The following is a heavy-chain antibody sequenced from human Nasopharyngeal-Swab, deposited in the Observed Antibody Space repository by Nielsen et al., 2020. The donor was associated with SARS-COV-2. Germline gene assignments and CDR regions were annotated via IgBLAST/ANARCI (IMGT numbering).Heavy chain of an antibody. V-gene: IGHV3-9*01. J-gene: IGHJ4*02. CDR1: GFIFDDYA. CDR2: INGNSGII. CDR3: AKGRWGQQFFDY. Sequence: SLKISCAASGFIFDDYAMHWVRQAPGKGLEWVSGINGNSGIIGYADSMKGRFTISRDNAKNSLYLQMNSLRAEDTAFYYCAKGRWGQQFFDYWGQGILVTVSS. D-gene: IGHD5-24*01.